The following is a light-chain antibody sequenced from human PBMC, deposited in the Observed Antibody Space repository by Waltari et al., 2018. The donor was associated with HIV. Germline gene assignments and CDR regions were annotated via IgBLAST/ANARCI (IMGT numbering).Light chain of an antibody. V-gene: IGLV3-9*02. J-gene: IGLJ2*01. CDR2: RDN. CDR1: HLSPPN. Sequence: SYDLPQPLSVPVALGPPAPTTRVGNHLSPPNVCWYQQRPGQAPVLIIYRDNTRPSGIPERFSGSNSGNTATLTIRRAQAGDEADYYCQVRVSNSVVFGGGTNLTVL. CDR3: QVRVSNSVV.